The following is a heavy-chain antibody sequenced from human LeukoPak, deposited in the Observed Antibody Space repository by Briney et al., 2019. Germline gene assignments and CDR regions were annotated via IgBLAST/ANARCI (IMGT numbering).Heavy chain of an antibody. CDR3: ARYRGSAGRGAFDF. Sequence: ASVKVSCKTSGYTFTGDYLHWVRQAPGQGLEWMGWISPNSGGTNYAQNFQGRVTMTRDTSISTTYMELSSLTSDDAAVYYCARYRGSAGRGAFDFWGQGTMVTVSS. V-gene: IGHV1-2*02. CDR2: ISPNSGGT. CDR1: GYTFTGDY. D-gene: IGHD6-19*01. J-gene: IGHJ3*01.